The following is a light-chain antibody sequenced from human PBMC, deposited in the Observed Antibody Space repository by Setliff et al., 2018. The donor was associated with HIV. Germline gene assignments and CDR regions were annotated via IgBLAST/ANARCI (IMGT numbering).Light chain of an antibody. CDR1: SSDVGNYNY. Sequence: QSALTQPASVSGSPGQSITISCTGISSDVGNYNYVSWYQEHPGKAPKLMIYDVSKRPSGISHRFSGSKSGNTASLTISGLQAEDEADYYCSSYTTSGTEVFGTGTKVTV. CDR2: DVS. CDR3: SSYTTSGTEV. J-gene: IGLJ1*01. V-gene: IGLV2-14*01.